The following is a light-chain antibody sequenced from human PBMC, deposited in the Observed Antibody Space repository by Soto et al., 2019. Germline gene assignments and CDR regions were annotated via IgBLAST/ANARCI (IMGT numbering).Light chain of an antibody. CDR1: QSVSNDY. CDR3: QQYNSYS. Sequence: EIVLTQSPGTLSLSPGDRATLSCRASQSVSNDYVAWVQQKPGQTPRLLIYSVSSRATGIPDRFSGSGSGTDFTLTISSLQPDDFATYYCQQYNSYSFGQGTKVDIK. V-gene: IGKV3-20*01. J-gene: IGKJ1*01. CDR2: SVS.